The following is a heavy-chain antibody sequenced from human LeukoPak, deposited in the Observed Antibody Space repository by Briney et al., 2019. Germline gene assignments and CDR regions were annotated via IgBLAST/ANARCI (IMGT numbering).Heavy chain of an antibody. V-gene: IGHV3-33*01. CDR1: GFTFSSYG. D-gene: IGHD3-10*01. CDR2: IWYDGSNK. CDR3: ARDRPAYGSGSYIFDY. J-gene: IGHJ4*02. Sequence: PGRSLRLSCAASGFTFSSYGMHWVRQAPGKGLEWVAVIWYDGSNKYYADSVKGRFTISRDNSKNTLYLQMNSLRAEDTAVYYCARDRPAYGSGSYIFDYWGQGTPVTVSS.